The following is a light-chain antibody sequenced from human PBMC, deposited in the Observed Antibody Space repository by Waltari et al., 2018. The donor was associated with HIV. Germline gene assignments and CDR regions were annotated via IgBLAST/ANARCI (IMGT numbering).Light chain of an antibody. Sequence: QSTLTQPASVSGSPGQSITISCTGTSSDVGGYNYVSLYQQHPGNAPKLMSYEVSNRAAGVSNRFSGSNAGNTASLTISGLQAEDEADYYCSSYTSIISYVFGTGTKVTVL. CDR3: SSYTSIISYV. CDR2: EVS. J-gene: IGLJ1*01. V-gene: IGLV2-14*01. CDR1: SSDVGGYNY.